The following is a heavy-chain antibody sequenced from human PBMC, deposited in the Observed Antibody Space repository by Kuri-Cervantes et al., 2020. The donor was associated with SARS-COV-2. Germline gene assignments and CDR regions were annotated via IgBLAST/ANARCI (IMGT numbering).Heavy chain of an antibody. CDR3: ARGMVRGIIQYYYYAMDV. Sequence: ASVKVSCKHSGYTFSDYSNYYMYWVRQAPGQGLEWMGWINPNSGGTNYAQNFQGWVTMTRDTSISTAYLELSRLRSDDTAVYYCARGMVRGIIQYYYYAMDVWGQGTTVTVSS. CDR1: GYTFSDYSNYY. D-gene: IGHD3-10*01. CDR2: INPNSGGT. J-gene: IGHJ6*02. V-gene: IGHV1-2*04.